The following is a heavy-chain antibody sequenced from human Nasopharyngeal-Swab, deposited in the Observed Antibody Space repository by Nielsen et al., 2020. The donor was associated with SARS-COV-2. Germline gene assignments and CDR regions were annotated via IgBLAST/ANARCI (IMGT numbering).Heavy chain of an antibody. CDR2: ISAYNGNT. Sequence: ASVKVSCKASGYTFTSYGISWVRQAPGQGLEWMGWISAYNGNTNYAQKLQGRVTMTTDTSTSTAYMELRSLRSDDTAVYYCARGFRIAAAGSLYYYYYGMDVWGQGTTVTVSS. J-gene: IGHJ6*02. V-gene: IGHV1-18*01. D-gene: IGHD6-13*01. CDR1: GYTFTSYG. CDR3: ARGFRIAAAGSLYYYYYGMDV.